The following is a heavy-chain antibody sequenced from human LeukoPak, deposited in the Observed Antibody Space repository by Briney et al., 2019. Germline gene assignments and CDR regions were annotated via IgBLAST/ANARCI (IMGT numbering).Heavy chain of an antibody. J-gene: IGHJ4*02. Sequence: SETLSLACTVSGGSVSRSSYYWGWIRQPPGKGLEWIGSIYYSGNTYYNPSLKSRVSISVDTSKNQFSLKMSSVTAADTAIYYCARPNYGDYIFGFDYWGQGILVTVSS. CDR1: GGSVSRSSYY. CDR3: ARPNYGDYIFGFDY. V-gene: IGHV4-39*01. D-gene: IGHD4-17*01. CDR2: IYYSGNT.